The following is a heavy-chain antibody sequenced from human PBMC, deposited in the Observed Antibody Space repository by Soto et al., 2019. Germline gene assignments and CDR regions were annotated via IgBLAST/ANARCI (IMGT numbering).Heavy chain of an antibody. V-gene: IGHV3-23*01. D-gene: IGHD3-22*01. CDR3: ATGDSSGYSYDAFDI. Sequence: PGGSLRLSCAASGFTFNSYAMSWVRQAPGKGLEWVSGISGSGGSTYYADSVRGRFTISSDNSKNTVYLQMNSLTAEDTAVYYCATGDSSGYSYDAFDIWGQGTMVTVSS. CDR1: GFTFNSYA. CDR2: ISGSGGST. J-gene: IGHJ3*02.